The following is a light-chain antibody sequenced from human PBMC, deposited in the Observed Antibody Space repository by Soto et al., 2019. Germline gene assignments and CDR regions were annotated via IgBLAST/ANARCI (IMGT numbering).Light chain of an antibody. CDR2: GAS. Sequence: ENVLTQSPDILSLSPGERVTLSCRASQSISNNYLDWYQQKPGQPTRVLIYGASNRATGIPDRFSGSGSGTDFTLTISSLQPEDFALYYCQQYGRSLPTFGRGTKLEIK. V-gene: IGKV3-20*01. CDR3: QQYGRSLPT. J-gene: IGKJ2*01. CDR1: QSISNNY.